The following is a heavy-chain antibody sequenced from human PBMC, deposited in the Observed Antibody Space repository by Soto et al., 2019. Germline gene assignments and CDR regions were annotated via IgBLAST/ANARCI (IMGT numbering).Heavy chain of an antibody. Sequence: SETLSLTCAVYGGSFSGYYWSWIRQPPGKGLEWIGEINHSGSTNYNPSLKSRVTISVDTSKNQFSLKLSSVTAADTALYYCASRKFSSWYPSCWFDPWGQGTLVTVSS. V-gene: IGHV4-34*01. CDR1: GGSFSGYY. CDR2: INHSGST. D-gene: IGHD6-13*01. CDR3: ASRKFSSWYPSCWFDP. J-gene: IGHJ5*02.